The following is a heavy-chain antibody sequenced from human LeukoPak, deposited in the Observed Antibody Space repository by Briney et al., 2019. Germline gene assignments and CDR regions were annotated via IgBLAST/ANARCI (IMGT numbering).Heavy chain of an antibody. V-gene: IGHV4-59*01. CDR2: IYYSGST. J-gene: IGHJ3*02. CDR1: GGSISSYY. CDR3: ASGVDSSGRYDAFDI. D-gene: IGHD6-19*01. Sequence: SETLSLTCTVSGGSISSYYWSWIRQPPGKGLEWIGYIYYSGSTNYNPSLKSRVTISVDTSKNQFSLKLSSVTAADTAVYYCASGVDSSGRYDAFDIWGQGTMVTVSS.